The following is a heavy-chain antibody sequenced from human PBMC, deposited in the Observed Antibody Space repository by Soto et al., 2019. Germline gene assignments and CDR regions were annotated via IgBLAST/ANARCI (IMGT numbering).Heavy chain of an antibody. CDR3: AQRRGSSAAAYNWFDP. D-gene: IGHD6-6*01. Sequence: QITLKESGPTLVKPTQTLTLTCTFSGFSLSTSGVGVAWMRQPPGKALEWLALIYLDDVKRYSPSLNSKLTITMDAPKNLVVLTITNMDPVDSATYYCAQRRGSSAAAYNWFDPWGQGTLVTVSS. V-gene: IGHV2-5*02. J-gene: IGHJ5*02. CDR1: GFSLSTSGVG. CDR2: IYLDDVK.